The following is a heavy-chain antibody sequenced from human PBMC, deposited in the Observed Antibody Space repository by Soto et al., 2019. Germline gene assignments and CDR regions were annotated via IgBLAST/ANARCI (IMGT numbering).Heavy chain of an antibody. CDR2: SSFDGGHT. Sequence: QVQLVESGGGVVQPGRSLRLSCTASGITFSDYGMHWVRQAPCKGLEWVAVSSFDGGHTYYTDSVKGRFAISRDNSKHAVYLQMNSLRADDTAIYYCAKVRGYSSGPWPYRFDSSGPGALVTVSS. V-gene: IGHV3-30*18. CDR1: GITFSDYG. CDR3: AKVRGYSSGPWPYRFDS. J-gene: IGHJ4*02. D-gene: IGHD5-18*01.